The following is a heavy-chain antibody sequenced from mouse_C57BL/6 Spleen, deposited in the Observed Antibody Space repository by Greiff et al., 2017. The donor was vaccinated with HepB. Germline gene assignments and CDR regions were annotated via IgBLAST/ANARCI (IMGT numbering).Heavy chain of an antibody. CDR2: INPNNGGT. V-gene: IGHV1-26*01. Sequence: VQLQQSGPELVKPGASVKISCKASGYTFTDYYMNWVKQSHGKSLEWIGDINPNNGGTSYNQKFKGKATLTVDKSSSTAYMELRSLTSEDSAVYYCASPIYYYGSSSAWFAYWGQGTLVTVSA. CDR3: ASPIYYYGSSSAWFAY. CDR1: GYTFTDYY. J-gene: IGHJ3*01. D-gene: IGHD1-1*01.